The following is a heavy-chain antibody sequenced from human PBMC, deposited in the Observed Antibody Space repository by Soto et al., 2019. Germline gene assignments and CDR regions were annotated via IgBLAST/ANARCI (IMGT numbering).Heavy chain of an antibody. Sequence: SSGTPSLTCTVSGGSISSYYWSWIPQPPGERLEWIGYIYYSGSTNFNPSLKSRVTISVDTSKNQFSLKLSSVTAADTAVYYCARVFTMVRGVVSNWFDPWGQGTLVTVSS. V-gene: IGHV4-59*01. CDR1: GGSISSYY. D-gene: IGHD3-10*01. J-gene: IGHJ5*02. CDR2: IYYSGST. CDR3: ARVFTMVRGVVSNWFDP.